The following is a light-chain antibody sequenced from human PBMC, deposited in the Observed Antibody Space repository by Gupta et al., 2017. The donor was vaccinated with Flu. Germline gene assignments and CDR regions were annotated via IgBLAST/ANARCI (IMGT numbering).Light chain of an antibody. CDR2: ENN. CDR3: GSEDNKRNVGV. J-gene: IGLJ7*01. CDR1: SSNSGNND. V-gene: IGLV1-51*01. Sequence: VTISGCGGSSNSGNNDVCWSQQLPGTTPKLLIYENNMRNSGIPDRFSGAKCGTSATVDITGLQTGAEADYYCGSEDNKRNVGVFGGGTKLTVL.